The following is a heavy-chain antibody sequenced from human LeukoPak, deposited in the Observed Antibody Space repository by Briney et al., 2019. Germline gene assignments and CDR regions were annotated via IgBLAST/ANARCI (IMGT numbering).Heavy chain of an antibody. CDR2: ISAYNGNT. Sequence: GASVKVSCKASGYTFTSYGISWVRQAPGQGLEWMGWISAYNGNTNYAQKLQGRVTMTTDTSTSTAYMELRSLRSDDTAVYYCARVSGYCSSTSCYAWWTVENWFDPWGQGTLVTVSS. CDR3: ARVSGYCSSTSCYAWWTVENWFDP. V-gene: IGHV1-18*01. J-gene: IGHJ5*02. CDR1: GYTFTSYG. D-gene: IGHD2-2*03.